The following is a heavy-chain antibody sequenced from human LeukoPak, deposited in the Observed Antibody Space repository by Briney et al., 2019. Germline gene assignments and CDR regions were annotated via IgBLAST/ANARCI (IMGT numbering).Heavy chain of an antibody. D-gene: IGHD4-11*01. CDR2: ISYSGST. V-gene: IGHV4-39*07. CDR1: GGSISSSRYY. J-gene: IGHJ6*03. Sequence: PSETLSLTCTVSGGSISSSRYYWVWIRQPPGKGLEWIGSISYSGSTYYNPSLKSRVTISVDTSKNQFSLKLSSVTAADTAVYYCARATTEVTYYYYYYMDVWGKGTTVTVSS. CDR3: ARATTEVTYYYYYYMDV.